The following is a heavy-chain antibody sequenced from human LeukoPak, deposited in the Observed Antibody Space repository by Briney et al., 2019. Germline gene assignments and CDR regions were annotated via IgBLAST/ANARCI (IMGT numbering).Heavy chain of an antibody. CDR3: VKDRWVDH. J-gene: IGHJ4*02. CDR2: ISSEGKTT. Sequence: GGSLRLSCSASGFIFSPYAMHWVRQAPGKGLEYVSSISSEGKTTYYADSVKGRFTISRDNSKNMLYLQMNSLRPEDTAVYYCVKDRWVDHWGQGTLVTVSS. D-gene: IGHD6-13*01. CDR1: GFIFSPYA. V-gene: IGHV3-64D*06.